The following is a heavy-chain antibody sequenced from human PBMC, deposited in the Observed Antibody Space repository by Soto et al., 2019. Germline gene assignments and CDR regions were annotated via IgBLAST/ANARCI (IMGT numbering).Heavy chain of an antibody. CDR3: AKGGRLWLVTSDFNY. V-gene: IGHV3-30*18. Sequence: VQLVESGGGVVQPGRSLRLSCAASGFTSCDYAMHWVRQAPGKGLEWVAVVSHDGRNTHYADSVKGRFTISRDSSKNTVSLEMTSLRAEDTAVYYCAKGGRLWLVTSDFNYWGQGALVTVSS. CDR2: VSHDGRNT. CDR1: GFTSCDYA. D-gene: IGHD6-19*01. J-gene: IGHJ4*02.